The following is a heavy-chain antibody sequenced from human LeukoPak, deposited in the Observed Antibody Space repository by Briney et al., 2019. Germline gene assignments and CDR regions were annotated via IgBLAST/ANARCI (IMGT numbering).Heavy chain of an antibody. V-gene: IGHV3-30*02. CDR1: GFTFSSYG. Sequence: GGSLRLSCAASGFTFSSYGMHWVRQAPGKGLEWVAFIRYDGSNKYYADSVKGRFTISRDNSKNTLYLQMNSLRAEDTAVYYCAKDGLKMDYYFDYWGQGTLVTVSS. D-gene: IGHD3/OR15-3a*01. CDR3: AKDGLKMDYYFDY. CDR2: IRYDGSNK. J-gene: IGHJ4*02.